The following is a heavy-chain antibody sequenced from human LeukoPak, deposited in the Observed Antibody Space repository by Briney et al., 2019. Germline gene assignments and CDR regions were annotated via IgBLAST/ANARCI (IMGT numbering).Heavy chain of an antibody. J-gene: IGHJ4*02. CDR1: GFAFSSYS. V-gene: IGHV3-21*04. CDR2: ISSSSDYI. Sequence: GGSLRLSCAASGFAFSSYSMNWVRQAPGKGLEWVSSISSSSDYIYYADSVKGRFTISRDNAKNSLYLQMNSLRAEDTALYYCAKDRALTLYSSGWYGDSLDYWGQGTLVTVSS. CDR3: AKDRALTLYSSGWYGDSLDY. D-gene: IGHD6-19*01.